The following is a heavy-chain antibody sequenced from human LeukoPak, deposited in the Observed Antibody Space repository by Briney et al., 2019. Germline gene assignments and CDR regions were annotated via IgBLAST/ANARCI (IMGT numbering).Heavy chain of an antibody. CDR2: ISWNSDSI. J-gene: IGHJ2*01. V-gene: IGHV3-9*03. CDR3: AKVAAAGNWYFDL. CDR1: GFTFDDFA. D-gene: IGHD6-13*01. Sequence: GRSLRLSCAAPGFTFDDFAMHWVRQAPGKGLEWVSGISWNSDSIDYADSVKGRFTISRDNAKNSLYLQMNSLRPEDMALYYCAKVAAAGNWYFDLWGRGTLVTVSS.